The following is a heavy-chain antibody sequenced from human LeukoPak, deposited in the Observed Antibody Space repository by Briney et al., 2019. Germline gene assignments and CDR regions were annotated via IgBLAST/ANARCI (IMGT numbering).Heavy chain of an antibody. CDR1: GGSISSYY. J-gene: IGHJ3*02. CDR3: ARWYGGDAFDI. CDR2: IYYSGST. V-gene: IGHV4-59*08. Sequence: SETLSLTCTVPGGSISSYYWSWIRQPPGKGLEWIGYIYYSGSTNYNPSLKSRVTISVDTSKNQFSLKLSSVTAADTAVYYCARWYGGDAFDIWGQGTMVTVSS. D-gene: IGHD6-13*01.